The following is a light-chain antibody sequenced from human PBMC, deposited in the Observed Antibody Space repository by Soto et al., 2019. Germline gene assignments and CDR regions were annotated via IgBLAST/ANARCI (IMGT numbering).Light chain of an antibody. CDR3: TSWTTSTTMI. CDR2: DVN. J-gene: IGLJ2*01. Sequence: QSVLTQPASVSGSPGQSITISCTGTSSDIGAYNFVSWYQQHPGKAPKLMLYDVNIRPSGVSNRFSGSESGNTASLTISGLQAEDEADYYCTSWTTSTTMIFGGGTKLTVL. CDR1: SSDIGAYNF. V-gene: IGLV2-14*03.